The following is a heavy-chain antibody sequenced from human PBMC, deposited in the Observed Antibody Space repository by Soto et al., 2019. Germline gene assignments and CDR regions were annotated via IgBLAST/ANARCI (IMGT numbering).Heavy chain of an antibody. V-gene: IGHV3-23*01. D-gene: IGHD3-10*01. CDR1: GSPFTTMP. CDR2: ISGSGGST. J-gene: IGHJ4*02. CDR3: AKGMVRGED. Sequence: EVQLLESGGGLVQPGGSRGLSFEASGSPFTTMPRTWVRQAPGKGLEWVSAISGSGGSTYYADSVKGRFTISRDNSKNTLYLQMNSLRAEDTAVYYCAKGMVRGEDWGQGTLVTVSS.